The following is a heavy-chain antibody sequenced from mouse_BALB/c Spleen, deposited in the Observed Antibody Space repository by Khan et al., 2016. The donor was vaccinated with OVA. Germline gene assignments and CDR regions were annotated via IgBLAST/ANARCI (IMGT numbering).Heavy chain of an antibody. CDR3: ARGGGGDRFAY. J-gene: IGHJ3*01. Sequence: QIQLVQSGAELVRPGVSVKISCKGSGYTFTDFTMHWVKQSHAKSLEWIGVVNTYYGDATYNQKFKGKATMTVDKSSTTAYMELARLTSEDSAIYCCARGGGGDRFAYWGQGTLVTVSA. V-gene: IGHV1S137*01. CDR2: VNTYYGDA. CDR1: GYTFTDFT.